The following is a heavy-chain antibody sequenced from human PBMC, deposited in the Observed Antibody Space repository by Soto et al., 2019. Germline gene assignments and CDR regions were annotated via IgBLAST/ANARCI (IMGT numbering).Heavy chain of an antibody. CDR1: GGSISRGCYY. CDR3: AGTMVRGVYYYYYGMDV. V-gene: IGHV4-61*01. D-gene: IGHD3-10*01. Sequence: PSETLSLTCTVSGGSISRGCYYWSWIRQHPGKGLEWIGYIYYSGSTNYNPSLKSRVTISVDTSKNQFSLKLSSVTAADTAVYYCAGTMVRGVYYYYYGMDVWGQGTTVTVSS. CDR2: IYYSGST. J-gene: IGHJ6*02.